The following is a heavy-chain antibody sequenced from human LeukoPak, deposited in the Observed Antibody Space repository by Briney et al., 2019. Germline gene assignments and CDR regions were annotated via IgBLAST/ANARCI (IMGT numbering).Heavy chain of an antibody. CDR3: ARGDNPAHYYYYGMDV. CDR1: GFTFSSYD. J-gene: IGHJ6*02. CDR2: IGTAGDT. D-gene: IGHD1-14*01. V-gene: IGHV3-13*04. Sequence: GGSLRLSCAASGFTFSSYDMHWVRQAPGKGLEWVSAIGTAGDTYYPGSVKGRFTISRENAKNSLFLQMNTLRAGDTAVYYCARGDNPAHYYYYGMDVWGQGTTVTVSS.